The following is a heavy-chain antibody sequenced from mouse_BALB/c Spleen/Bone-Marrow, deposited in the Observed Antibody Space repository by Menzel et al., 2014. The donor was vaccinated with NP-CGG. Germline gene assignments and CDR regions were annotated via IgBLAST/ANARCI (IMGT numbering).Heavy chain of an antibody. D-gene: IGHD3-2*01. V-gene: IGHV5-4*02. CDR2: ISDGGSYT. Sequence: EVQLVESGGGLVKPGGSLKLSCAASGFTFSDYYMYWVRQTPEKRLEWVATISDGGSYTYYPDSVKGRFTISRDNAKNNLYLQMSSLKSEDTAMYYCASHLDSSSAYWGQGTLVTVSA. CDR3: ASHLDSSSAY. J-gene: IGHJ3*01. CDR1: GFTFSDYY.